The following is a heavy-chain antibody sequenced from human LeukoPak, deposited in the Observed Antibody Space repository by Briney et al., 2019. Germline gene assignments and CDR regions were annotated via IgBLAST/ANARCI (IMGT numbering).Heavy chain of an antibody. Sequence: GGSLRLSCAASGFTFSSYAMSWVRQAPGKGLEWVSAISGSGGSTYYADSVKGRFTISRDNSKNTLYLQMNSLRAEDTAVYYCATAPMIVVVNFDYWGQGTLVTVSS. CDR1: GFTFSSYA. D-gene: IGHD3-22*01. CDR2: ISGSGGST. V-gene: IGHV3-23*01. J-gene: IGHJ4*02. CDR3: ATAPMIVVVNFDY.